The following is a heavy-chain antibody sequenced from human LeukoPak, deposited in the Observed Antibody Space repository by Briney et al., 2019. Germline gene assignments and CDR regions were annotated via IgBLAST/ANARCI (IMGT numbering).Heavy chain of an antibody. V-gene: IGHV3-66*01. Sequence: PGGSLRLSCAASGFTVSNNWMNWVRQAPGKGLEWVSLIFSGGDTQYADSVKDRFTISRDASKNTLYLQMSNPRAEDTAVYYCARDPSAVTANTYAWGQGTLVTVSS. CDR1: GFTVSNNW. CDR2: IFSGGDT. CDR3: ARDPSAVTANTYA. J-gene: IGHJ5*02. D-gene: IGHD2-2*01.